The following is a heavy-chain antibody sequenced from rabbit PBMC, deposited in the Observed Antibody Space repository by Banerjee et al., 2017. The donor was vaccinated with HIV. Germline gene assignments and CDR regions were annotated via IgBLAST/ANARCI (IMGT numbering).Heavy chain of an antibody. J-gene: IGHJ4*01. CDR1: GFSFSNNYV. D-gene: IGHD3-1*01. V-gene: IGHV1S45*01. Sequence: QEHLVESGGGLVQPEGSLTLTCTASGFSFSNNYVMCWVRQAPGKGLEWIACINTSSGNTVYASWAKGRFTISKTSSTTVTLQMTSLTAADTATYFCARDGGVMPAFKLWGQGTLVTVS. CDR2: INTSSGNT. CDR3: ARDGGVMPAFKL.